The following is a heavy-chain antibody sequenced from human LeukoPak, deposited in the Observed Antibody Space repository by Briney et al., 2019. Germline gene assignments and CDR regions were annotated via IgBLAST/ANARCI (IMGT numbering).Heavy chain of an antibody. J-gene: IGHJ4*02. CDR3: ARDRSGYYDSSGYYV. D-gene: IGHD3-22*01. CDR2: IYTSGST. Sequence: SETLSLTCTVSGGSISSGSYYWSWIRQPAGKGLEWIVRIYTSGSTTYNPSLKSRVTISVDTPKNQFSLKLSSVTAGDTAVYYCARDRSGYYDSSGYYVWGQGTLVTVSS. V-gene: IGHV4-61*02. CDR1: GGSISSGSYY.